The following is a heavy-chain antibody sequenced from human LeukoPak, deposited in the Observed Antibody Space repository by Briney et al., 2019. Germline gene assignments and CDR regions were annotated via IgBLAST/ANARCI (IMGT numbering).Heavy chain of an antibody. CDR1: EFTCISYW. CDR3: RRGHYSDSLN. Sequence: GGPLRLSWAASEFTCISYWMNYVRLVPWERLGWLSNVKGGVCEQGYVDSVKGRFTISRDNAKNSLYLQMSSLRAEDTAVYYCRRGHYSDSLNWGQGTLVTVAS. J-gene: IGHJ4*02. D-gene: IGHD1-26*01. CDR2: VKGGVCEQ. V-gene: IGHV3-7*01.